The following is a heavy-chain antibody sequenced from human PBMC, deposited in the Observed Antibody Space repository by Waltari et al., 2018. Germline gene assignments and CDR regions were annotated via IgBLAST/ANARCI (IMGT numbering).Heavy chain of an antibody. J-gene: IGHJ4*02. CDR1: GYSISSGYY. Sequence: QVQLQESGPGLVKPSETLSLTCAVPGYSISSGYYRGWIRQPPGKGLEWIGSIYHSGSTYYNPSLKSRVTISVDTSKNQFSLKLSSVTAADTAVYYCARRGSLADGGDFDYWGQGTLVTVSS. CDR2: IYHSGST. CDR3: ARRGSLADGGDFDY. V-gene: IGHV4-38-2*01. D-gene: IGHD1-1*01.